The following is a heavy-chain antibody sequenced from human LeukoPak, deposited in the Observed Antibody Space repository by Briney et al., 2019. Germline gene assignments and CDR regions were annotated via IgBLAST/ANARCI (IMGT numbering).Heavy chain of an antibody. CDR1: GFTFSSYG. J-gene: IGHJ6*02. CDR3: AKSLRYQLLYYYYGMDV. Sequence: GGSLRLSCAASGFTFSSYGMHWVRQAPGKGLEWVAVISYDGSNKYYADSVKSRFTISRDNSKNTLYLQMNSLRAEDTAVYYCAKSLRYQLLYYYYGMDVWGQGTTVTVSS. D-gene: IGHD2-2*01. CDR2: ISYDGSNK. V-gene: IGHV3-30*18.